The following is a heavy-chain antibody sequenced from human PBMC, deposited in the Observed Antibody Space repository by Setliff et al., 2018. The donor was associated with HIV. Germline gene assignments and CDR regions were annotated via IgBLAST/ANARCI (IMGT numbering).Heavy chain of an antibody. Sequence: SETLSLTCTVSGGSITSGGYYWSWIRQHPGKGLEWIGYIYYSGSTYYNPSLKSRVSISVDTSKNQFSLKLSSVTAADTAVYYCARGYSSSLGWFDPWGQGTQVTVSS. D-gene: IGHD6-6*01. J-gene: IGHJ5*02. CDR2: IYYSGST. V-gene: IGHV4-31*03. CDR3: ARGYSSSLGWFDP. CDR1: GGSITSGGYY.